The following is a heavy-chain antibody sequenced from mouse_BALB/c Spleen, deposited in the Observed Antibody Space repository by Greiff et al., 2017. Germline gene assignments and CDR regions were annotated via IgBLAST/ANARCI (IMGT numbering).Heavy chain of an antibody. CDR1: GFTFSSYA. J-gene: IGHJ3*01. Sequence: EVKVVESGGGLVKPGGSLKLSCAASGFTFSSYAMSWVRQSPEKRLEWVAEISSGGSYTYYPDTVTGRFTISRDNAKNTLYLEMSSLRSEDTAMYYCARIYYYGSSPWFAYWGQGTLVTVSA. V-gene: IGHV5-9-4*01. CDR3: ARIYYYGSSPWFAY. D-gene: IGHD1-1*01. CDR2: ISSGGSYT.